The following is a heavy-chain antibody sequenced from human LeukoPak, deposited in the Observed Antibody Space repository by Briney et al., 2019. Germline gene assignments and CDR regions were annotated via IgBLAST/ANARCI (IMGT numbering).Heavy chain of an antibody. V-gene: IGHV3-7*01. CDR2: TKQDGSEK. D-gene: IGHD3-10*01. CDR3: ARGAYYYNSGDAFDV. CDR1: GFTLRSYW. J-gene: IGHJ3*01. Sequence: PGWSLRLSCAASGFTLRSYWMSWVRQAPGKGLEWVANTKQDGSEKYYVDSVKGRFTISRDNARNSLYLQMNSLRVEDTAVYYCARGAYYYNSGDAFDVWGQGTMVTVSS.